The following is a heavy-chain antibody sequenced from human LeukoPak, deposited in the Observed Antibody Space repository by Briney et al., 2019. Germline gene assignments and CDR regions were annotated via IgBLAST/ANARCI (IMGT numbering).Heavy chain of an antibody. CDR2: ISYDGSNK. CDR1: GFTFSSYA. V-gene: IGHV3-30*04. D-gene: IGHD3-22*01. CDR3: ARLIVVARSSFDY. Sequence: GGSLRLSCAASGFTFSSYAMHWVRQAPGKGLEWVAVISYDGSNKYYADSVKGRFTISRDNSKNTLYLQMNSLRAEDTAVYYCARLIVVARSSFDYWGQGTLVTVSS. J-gene: IGHJ4*02.